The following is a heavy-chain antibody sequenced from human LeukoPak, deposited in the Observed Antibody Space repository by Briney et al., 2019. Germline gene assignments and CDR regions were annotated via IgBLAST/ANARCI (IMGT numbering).Heavy chain of an antibody. CDR2: INAGNGNT. V-gene: IGHV1-3*01. CDR1: GYTFTIYA. J-gene: IGHJ4*02. Sequence: ASVTVSCTASGYTFTIYAMHWVRQAPGQRLEWMGWINAGNGNTKYSQKFQGRVTITRDTSASTAYMELSSLRSEDTAVYYCARDPYGDYGFDYWGQGTLVTVSS. D-gene: IGHD4-17*01. CDR3: ARDPYGDYGFDY.